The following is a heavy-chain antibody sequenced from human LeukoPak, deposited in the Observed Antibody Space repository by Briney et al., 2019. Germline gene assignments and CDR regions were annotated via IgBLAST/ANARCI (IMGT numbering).Heavy chain of an antibody. CDR3: ASQGRYGSGSYYALGGWGY. CDR1: GYTFTSYY. J-gene: IGHJ4*02. V-gene: IGHV1-46*01. Sequence: ASVKVSCKASGYTFTSYYMHWVRQAPGQGLEWMGIINPSGGSTSYAQKFQGRVTMTRDTSTSTVYMELSSLRSEDTAVYYCASQGRYGSGSYYALGGWGYWGQGTLVTVSS. CDR2: INPSGGST. D-gene: IGHD3-10*01.